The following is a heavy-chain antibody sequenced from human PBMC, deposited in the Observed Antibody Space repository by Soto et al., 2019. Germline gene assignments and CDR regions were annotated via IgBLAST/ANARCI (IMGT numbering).Heavy chain of an antibody. CDR2: ITGSGSNT. D-gene: IGHD1-26*01. J-gene: IGHJ5*02. CDR3: AKAASGSPSSWFDP. V-gene: IGHV3-23*01. CDR1: GFTLNRYA. Sequence: GESLKISCAASGFTLNRYAMNWVRQVPGKGLEWVSVITGSGSNTYYADSVKGRFTISRDNSKNTLHLQMIGLRVEDTAIYYCAKAASGSPSSWFDPWGQGTLVTVSS.